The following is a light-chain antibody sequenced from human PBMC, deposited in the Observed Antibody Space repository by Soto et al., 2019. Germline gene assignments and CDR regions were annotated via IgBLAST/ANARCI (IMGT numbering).Light chain of an antibody. J-gene: IGKJ2*01. CDR3: QQSYSTPHT. CDR1: QSISSY. V-gene: IGKV1-39*01. CDR2: AAS. Sequence: DIEMTQSPSSLSASVGDRVIITCRASQSISSYLNWYQQKPGKAPKHLLYAASCMQSGVTSRFSGSGSGTKLTLTISNLQPEDFATYYCQQSYSTPHTFGQGTKLEIK.